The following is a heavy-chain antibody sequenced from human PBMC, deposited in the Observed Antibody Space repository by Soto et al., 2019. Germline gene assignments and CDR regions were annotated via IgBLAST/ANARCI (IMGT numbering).Heavy chain of an antibody. CDR1: GGIFSSYP. J-gene: IGHJ6*02. Sequence: QVQLVQSGAEVKKPGSSVKVSCKATGGIFSSYPITWVRQAPGQGLEWLGGIIPAFKTATYAQKFQGRITIFADEATSTAYMELRSLRSEDTAVYFCARTEDSSARVYEFYGLDVWCPGTTVTVSS. V-gene: IGHV1-69*01. CDR3: ARTEDSSARVYEFYGLDV. CDR2: IIPAFKTA. D-gene: IGHD2-2*01.